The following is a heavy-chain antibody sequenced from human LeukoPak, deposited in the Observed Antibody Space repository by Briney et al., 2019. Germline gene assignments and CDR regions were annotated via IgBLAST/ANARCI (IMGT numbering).Heavy chain of an antibody. D-gene: IGHD6-13*01. Sequence: GGSLRLSCAASGFTFSSYSRNWVRQAPGKGLECVSSISSSSSYIYYADSVKGRFTISRDNAKNSLYLQMNSLRAEDTAVYYCARDMGIASAGTHRGDYWGQGTLVTVSS. CDR3: ARDMGIASAGTHRGDY. CDR1: GFTFSSYS. V-gene: IGHV3-21*01. J-gene: IGHJ4*02. CDR2: ISSSSSYI.